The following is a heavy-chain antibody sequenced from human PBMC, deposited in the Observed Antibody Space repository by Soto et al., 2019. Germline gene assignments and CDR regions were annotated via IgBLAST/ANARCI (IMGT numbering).Heavy chain of an antibody. CDR2: IDPSDSYT. V-gene: IGHV5-10-1*01. CDR3: ARRVVVPAAGDGMDV. CDR1: GYSLTSYW. J-gene: IGHJ6*02. D-gene: IGHD2-2*01. Sequence: GESLKISCKGSGYSLTSYWISWVRQMPGKGLEWMGRIDPSDSYTNYSPSFQGHVTISADKSISTAYLQWSSLKASDTAMYYCARRVVVPAAGDGMDVWGQGTTVTVSS.